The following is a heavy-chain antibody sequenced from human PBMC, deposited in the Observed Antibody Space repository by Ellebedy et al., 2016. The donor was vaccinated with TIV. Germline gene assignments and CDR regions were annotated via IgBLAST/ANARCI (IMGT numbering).Heavy chain of an antibody. CDR3: ARDPLGNYGDYVDY. V-gene: IGHV3-21*01. CDR1: GFIFSDHR. D-gene: IGHD4-17*01. Sequence: PGGSLRLSCVASGFIFSDHRMSWVRQAPGRGLEWVSSISSTSGYAYYGDAVKGRFTVSRDNAKNSLYLQMNSLRAEDTAVYYCARDPLGNYGDYVDYWGQGTLVTVSS. J-gene: IGHJ4*02. CDR2: ISSTSGYA.